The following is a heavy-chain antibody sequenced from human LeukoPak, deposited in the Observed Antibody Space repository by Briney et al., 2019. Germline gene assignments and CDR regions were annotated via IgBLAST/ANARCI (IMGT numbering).Heavy chain of an antibody. CDR1: GGTFSSYA. V-gene: IGHV1-69*06. CDR2: IIPIFGTA. J-gene: IGHJ4*02. Sequence: SVKVSCKASGGTFSSYAISWVRQAPGQGLECMGGIIPIFGTANYAQKFQGRVTITADKSTSTAYMELSSLRSEDTAVYYCARAGHNADDAMLHLRDWGQGTLVTVSS. D-gene: IGHD2-15*01. CDR3: ARAGHNADDAMLHLRD.